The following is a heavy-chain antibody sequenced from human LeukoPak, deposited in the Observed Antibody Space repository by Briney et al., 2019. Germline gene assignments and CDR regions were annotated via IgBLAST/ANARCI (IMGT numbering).Heavy chain of an antibody. Sequence: SETLSLTCAVSGGSISNSGYSWSWIRQPPGGGLEWIVSFVHSVTTSYNPSLQSLSTISGDKSTNQFSLNLNSVTAADAAVYYCVRGGGLPNCGGYCPPDSWGQGKMVTVSS. CDR1: GGSISNSGYS. V-gene: IGHV4-30-2*01. J-gene: IGHJ3*01. D-gene: IGHD2-21*02. CDR3: VRGGGLPNCGGYCPPDS. CDR2: FVHSVTT.